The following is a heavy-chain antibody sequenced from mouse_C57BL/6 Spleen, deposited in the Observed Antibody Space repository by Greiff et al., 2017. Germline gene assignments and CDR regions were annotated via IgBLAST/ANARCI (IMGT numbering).Heavy chain of an antibody. Sequence: EVQLVESGGGLVKPGGSLKLSCAASGFTFSSYAMSWVRQTPEKRLEWVATISDGGSYTYYPDNVKGRFTLSRDNAKNNLYLQMSHLKSEDTAMYYCARENYDYPYFDYWGQGTTLTVSS. V-gene: IGHV5-4*01. CDR3: ARENYDYPYFDY. D-gene: IGHD2-4*01. CDR1: GFTFSSYA. CDR2: ISDGGSYT. J-gene: IGHJ2*01.